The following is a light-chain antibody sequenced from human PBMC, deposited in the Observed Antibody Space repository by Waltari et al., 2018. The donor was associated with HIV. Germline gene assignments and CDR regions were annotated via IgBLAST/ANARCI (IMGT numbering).Light chain of an antibody. Sequence: VSWYQQHPGKAPKVMIYEGSKRPSGVSNRFSGSKSGNTASLTISGLQAEDEADYYCCSYTGSSTRRPYVFGTGTKVTVL. CDR3: CSYTGSSTRRPYV. CDR2: EGS. J-gene: IGLJ1*01. V-gene: IGLV2-23*01.